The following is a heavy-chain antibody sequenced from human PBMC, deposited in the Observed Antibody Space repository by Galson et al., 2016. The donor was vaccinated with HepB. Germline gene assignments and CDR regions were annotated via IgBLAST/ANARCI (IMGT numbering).Heavy chain of an antibody. Sequence: SVKVSCKASGYTFTTYGITWVRQAPGQGLEWMGWISTHSGTTNHAQELQGRITMTTDTSTGTAYMELANLKSDDTAIYYCVRDRERSLDYRGQGTLVSVSS. J-gene: IGHJ4*02. CDR1: GYTFTTYG. V-gene: IGHV1-18*01. CDR3: VRDRERSLDY. CDR2: ISTHSGTT.